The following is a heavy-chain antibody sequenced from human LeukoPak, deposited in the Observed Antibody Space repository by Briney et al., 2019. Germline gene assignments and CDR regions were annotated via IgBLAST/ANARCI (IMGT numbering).Heavy chain of an antibody. V-gene: IGHV3-23*01. J-gene: IGHJ4*02. Sequence: GSLRLSCAASGFTFSSYAMSWVRQAPGKGLGWVSAISGSGGSTYSADSVKGRFTISRDNSKNTLYLQMNSLGAEDTAVYYCAKERISFGDGYNSFDYWGQGTLVTVSS. CDR1: GFTFSSYA. CDR2: ISGSGGST. D-gene: IGHD5-24*01. CDR3: AKERISFGDGYNSFDY.